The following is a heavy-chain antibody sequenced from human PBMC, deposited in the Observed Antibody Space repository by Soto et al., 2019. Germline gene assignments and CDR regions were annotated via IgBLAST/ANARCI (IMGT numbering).Heavy chain of an antibody. CDR3: LTLGDGY. V-gene: IGHV3-15*07. CDR1: GFGFSYAW. Sequence: EMQLVESGGALVKPGGSLRLSCAASGFGFSYAWMNWVRQAPGKGLEWVGRIKSKTDGETTNYAAAVKGRFTISRDDSTNTLYLQMNSLRTEDTAVYHCLTLGDGYWGQGTLVTVSS. J-gene: IGHJ4*02. D-gene: IGHD3-10*01. CDR2: IKSKTDGETT.